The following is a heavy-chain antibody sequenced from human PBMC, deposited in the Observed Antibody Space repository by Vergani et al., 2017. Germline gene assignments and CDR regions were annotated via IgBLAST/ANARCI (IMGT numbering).Heavy chain of an antibody. V-gene: IGHV4-61*02. CDR1: GGSISSGSYY. Sequence: QVQLQESGPGLVKPSQTLSLTCTVSGGSISSGSYYWSWTRQPAGKGLEWIGRIYTSGSTNYNPSPKGRVTIPVDPSKYQISLKLSFVSAADAAVYWCAGAPVIIAYYYYYIDVWGKGTTVTVSS. D-gene: IGHD3-3*01. CDR3: AGAPVIIAYYYYYIDV. J-gene: IGHJ6*03. CDR2: IYTSGST.